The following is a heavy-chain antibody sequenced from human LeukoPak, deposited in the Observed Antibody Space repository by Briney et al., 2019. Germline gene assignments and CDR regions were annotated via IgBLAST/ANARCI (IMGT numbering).Heavy chain of an antibody. D-gene: IGHD5-24*01. J-gene: IGHJ5*02. CDR2: VDADGSTT. CDR1: GFTFSTYW. CDR3: ARGFDGYPFGWWFDP. Sequence: GGSLRLSCVVSGFTFSTYWMHWVRQAPGKGLVWVSRVDADGSTTIYADSVKGRFTISRDNGINTVYLQMNGLRAEDTAVYYCARGFDGYPFGWWFDPWGQGTLVTVSS. V-gene: IGHV3-74*01.